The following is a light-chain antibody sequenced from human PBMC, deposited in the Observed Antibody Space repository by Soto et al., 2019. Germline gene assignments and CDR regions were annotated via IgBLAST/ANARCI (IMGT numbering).Light chain of an antibody. J-gene: IGLJ3*02. CDR1: SSNIGSNY. V-gene: IGLV1-47*01. CDR3: AAWDDSLGGL. Sequence: QSALTQSPSASGTPGQRLTISCSGGSSNIGSNYVYWYQQLPGTAPKLLIYKNNQRPSGVPDRFSGSKSGTSVSLAISGLRSEDEADYYCAAWDDSLGGLFGGGTKVTVL. CDR2: KNN.